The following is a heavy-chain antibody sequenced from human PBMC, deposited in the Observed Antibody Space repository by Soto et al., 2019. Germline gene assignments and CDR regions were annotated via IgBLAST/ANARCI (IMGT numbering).Heavy chain of an antibody. J-gene: IGHJ5*02. CDR1: GGTFSSYA. CDR3: ARNYGDSGSKNYWFDP. V-gene: IGHV1-69*01. Sequence: QVQLVQSGAEVKKPGSSVKVSCKASGGTFSSYAISWVRQAPGQVLEWMGGVIPIFGTANYAQKFQGRITVNADQSTSTAYMELSSLRSEDPGVYYCARNYGDSGSKNYWFDPWGQGTLVTASS. CDR2: VIPIFGTA. D-gene: IGHD4-17*01.